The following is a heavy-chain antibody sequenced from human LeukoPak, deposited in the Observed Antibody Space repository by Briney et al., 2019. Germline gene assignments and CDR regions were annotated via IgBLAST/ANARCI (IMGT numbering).Heavy chain of an antibody. D-gene: IGHD6-19*01. CDR2: INHSGST. CDR1: GGSFSGYY. Sequence: SETLSLTCAVYGGSFSGYYWSWIRQPPGKGLEWIGEINHSGSTNYNPSLKSRVTISVDTSKNQFSLKLSSVTAADTAVYYCARDRGSGWYSGFDYWGQGTLVTVSS. CDR3: ARDRGSGWYSGFDY. J-gene: IGHJ4*02. V-gene: IGHV4-34*01.